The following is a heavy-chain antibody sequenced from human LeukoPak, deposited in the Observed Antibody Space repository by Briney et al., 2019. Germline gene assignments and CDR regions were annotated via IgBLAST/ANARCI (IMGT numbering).Heavy chain of an antibody. Sequence: SETLSLTCTVSGGSLNRFYWAWVRQPAGRGLEWVGRIHSGGTTNYNPSLESRLTFSLDTSQNHFSLTLNSVTAADTAVYYCARDSPDGYTSGHYFYSLDVWSKGTTVTVSS. J-gene: IGHJ6*03. D-gene: IGHD5-18*01. CDR3: ARDSPDGYTSGHYFYSLDV. CDR2: IHSGGTT. V-gene: IGHV4-4*07. CDR1: GGSLNRFY.